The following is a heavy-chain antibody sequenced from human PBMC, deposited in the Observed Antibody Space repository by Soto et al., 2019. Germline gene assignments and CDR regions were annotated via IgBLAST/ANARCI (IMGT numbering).Heavy chain of an antibody. Sequence: SETLSLTCTVSDDSSSSYKWSWIRQPPGRRLEWIGYIDSSGGTSYNPSLQSRVTISVDKSKNKLSLKMSSVTDAEKDVYYCARASPVVNEVWGQGTTVT. CDR1: DDSSSSYK. CDR3: ARASPVVNEV. J-gene: IGHJ6*02. V-gene: IGHV4-59*08. CDR2: IDSSGGT. D-gene: IGHD1-1*01.